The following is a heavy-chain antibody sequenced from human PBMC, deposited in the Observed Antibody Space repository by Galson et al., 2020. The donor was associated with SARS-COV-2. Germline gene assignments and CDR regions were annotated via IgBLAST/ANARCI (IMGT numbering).Heavy chain of an antibody. J-gene: IGHJ3*02. D-gene: IGHD6-13*01. V-gene: IGHV5-10-1*01. CDR2: IDPSDSYT. Sequence: HGESLKISCKGSGYSFTSYWIGWVRQMPGKGLEWMGRIDPSDSYTNYSPSFQGHVTISADKSISTAYLQWSSLKASDTAMYYCARQQLGALGAFDIWGQGTMVTVSA. CDR3: ARQQLGALGAFDI. CDR1: GYSFTSYW.